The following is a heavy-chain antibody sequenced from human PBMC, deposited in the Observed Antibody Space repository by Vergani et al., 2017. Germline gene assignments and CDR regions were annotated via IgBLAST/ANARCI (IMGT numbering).Heavy chain of an antibody. CDR2: IYYSGST. CDR1: GGSISSSSYY. J-gene: IGHJ4*02. Sequence: QLQLQESGPGLVKPSETLSLTCPVSGGSISSSSYYWGWIRQPPGKGLEWIGSIYYSGSTYYNPSLKRRVTISVDTSKNQFSLKLSSVTAADTAVYYCARHVGRRGYSYGYDYWGQGTLVTVSS. CDR3: ARHVGRRGYSYGYDY. V-gene: IGHV4-39*01. D-gene: IGHD5-18*01.